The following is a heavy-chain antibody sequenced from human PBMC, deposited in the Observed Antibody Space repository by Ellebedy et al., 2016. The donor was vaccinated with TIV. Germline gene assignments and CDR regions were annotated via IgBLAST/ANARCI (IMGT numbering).Heavy chain of an antibody. Sequence: PGGSLRLSCAASGFPFSSFEFNWVRQSPGKGLEWVSYISSSGTTKYYADSVKGRFTISRDNAKNSLYLQMNRLRAEDTAVYYCAADHYYFYGKDAWGQGTRVTVSS. CDR1: GFPFSSFE. CDR2: ISSSGTTK. V-gene: IGHV3-48*03. J-gene: IGHJ6*02. CDR3: AADHYYFYGKDA.